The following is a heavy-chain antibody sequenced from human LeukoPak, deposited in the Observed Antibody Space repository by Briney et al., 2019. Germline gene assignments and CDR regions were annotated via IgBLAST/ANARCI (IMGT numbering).Heavy chain of an antibody. V-gene: IGHV3-23*01. CDR1: GFTFSSDA. CDR3: ATQSSGWSNSFDY. D-gene: IGHD6-19*01. Sequence: GGSLRLSCAASGFTFSSDAMSWVRQAPGKGLEWVSVISGSGGSTYYADSVKGRFTISRDNSKNTLYLQMNSLRAEDTAVYYCATQSSGWSNSFDYWGQGTLVTVSS. J-gene: IGHJ4*02. CDR2: ISGSGGST.